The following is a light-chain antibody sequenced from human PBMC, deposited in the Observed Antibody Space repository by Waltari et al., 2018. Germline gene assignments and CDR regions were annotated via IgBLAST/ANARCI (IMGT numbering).Light chain of an antibody. J-gene: IGKJ2*01. V-gene: IGKV1-39*01. CDR2: AAS. Sequence: TGRASQLVNNFLNWYQQKPGQAPSLLIYAASSLQSGVPARFSGRGSGTDFTLTISSLQPEDFATYYCQQSYTTPYTFGQGTRLDIK. CDR1: QLVNNF. CDR3: QQSYTTPYT.